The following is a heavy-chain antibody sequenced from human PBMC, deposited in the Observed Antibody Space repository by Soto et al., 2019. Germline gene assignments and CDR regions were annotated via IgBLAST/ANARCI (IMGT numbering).Heavy chain of an antibody. CDR2: IGTAGDT. J-gene: IGHJ6*02. D-gene: IGHD4-4*01. CDR3: ARSHSKVDYGMDV. CDR1: GFTFSSYD. V-gene: IGHV3-13*01. Sequence: GESLKISCAASGFTFSSYDMHWVRQATGKGLEWVSAIGTAGDTYYPGSVKGRFTISRENAKNSLYLQMNSLRAEDTAVYYCARSHSKVDYGMDVWGQGTTVTV.